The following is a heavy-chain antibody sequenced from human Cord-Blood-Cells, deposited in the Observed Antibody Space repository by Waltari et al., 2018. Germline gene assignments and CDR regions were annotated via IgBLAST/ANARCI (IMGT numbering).Heavy chain of an antibody. CDR2: INTSGST. Sequence: QVQLQQLGAGLLKPSEPLSLTCPVYGGSFSGYYWSWIRQPPGKGLEWIGEINTSGSTNYNPSLKSRVTISVDTSKNQFSLKLSSVTAADTAVYYCARGWTGTYAFDIWGQGTMVTDSS. J-gene: IGHJ3*02. CDR1: GGSFSGYY. CDR3: ARGWTGTYAFDI. D-gene: IGHD1-7*01. V-gene: IGHV4-34*01.